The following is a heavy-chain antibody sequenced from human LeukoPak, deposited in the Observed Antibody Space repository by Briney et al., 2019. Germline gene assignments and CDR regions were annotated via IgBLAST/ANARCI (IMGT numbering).Heavy chain of an antibody. Sequence: SETLSLTCAVYGGSFSGYYWSWIRQPPGKGLEWIGEINHSGSTNYNPSLKSRVTISVDTSKNQFSLKLSSVTAADTAVYYCARHRIYGSGYYGYYYYMDVWGKGTTVTISS. CDR3: ARHRIYGSGYYGYYYYMDV. J-gene: IGHJ6*03. V-gene: IGHV4-34*01. CDR1: GGSFSGYY. CDR2: INHSGST. D-gene: IGHD3-10*01.